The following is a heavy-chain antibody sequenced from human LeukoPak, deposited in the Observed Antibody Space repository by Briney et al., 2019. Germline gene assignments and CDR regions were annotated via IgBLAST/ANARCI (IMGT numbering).Heavy chain of an antibody. J-gene: IGHJ4*02. Sequence: GGSLRLSCAASGFTFSNYWMSWVRQAPGKGLEWVANIKQDGSEKYYADSVKGRFTISRDSSKNTLYLQMNSLRVEDTALYYCARNRVASTYSTLDYWGQGTLVTVSS. V-gene: IGHV3-7*05. CDR3: ARNRVASTYSTLDY. CDR2: IKQDGSEK. CDR1: GFTFSNYW. D-gene: IGHD2-2*01.